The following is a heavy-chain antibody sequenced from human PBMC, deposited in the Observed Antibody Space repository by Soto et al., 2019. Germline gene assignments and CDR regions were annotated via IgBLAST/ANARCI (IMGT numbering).Heavy chain of an antibody. CDR1: GGTFSSYA. J-gene: IGHJ6*02. CDR2: IIPIFGTA. V-gene: IGHV1-69*06. D-gene: IGHD6-19*01. Sequence: GASVKVSFKASGGTFSSYAISWLRQAPGQGLEWMGGIIPIFGTANYAQKFQGRVTITADKSTSTAYMELSSLRSEDTAVYYCANSGNSAYYYYGMDVWGQGTTVTVSS. CDR3: ANSGNSAYYYYGMDV.